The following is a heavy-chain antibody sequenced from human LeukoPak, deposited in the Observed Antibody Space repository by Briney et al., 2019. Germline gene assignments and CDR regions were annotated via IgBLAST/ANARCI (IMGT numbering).Heavy chain of an antibody. D-gene: IGHD2-2*01. Sequence: ASVKVSCKASGYTFTAYYMHWVRQAPGQGLEWMGWINPNSGGTNYAQRFQGRVTMTRDTSISTAYMELSRLRSDDTAVYHCARDRVVVPAAFDYWGQGTLVAVSS. CDR1: GYTFTAYY. J-gene: IGHJ4*02. CDR2: INPNSGGT. CDR3: ARDRVVVPAAFDY. V-gene: IGHV1-2*02.